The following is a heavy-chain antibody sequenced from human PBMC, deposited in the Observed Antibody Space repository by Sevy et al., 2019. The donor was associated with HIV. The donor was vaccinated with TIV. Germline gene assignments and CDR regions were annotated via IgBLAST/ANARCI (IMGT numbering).Heavy chain of an antibody. CDR2: ISGSGGST. V-gene: IGHV3-23*01. D-gene: IGHD3-3*01. J-gene: IGHJ4*02. Sequence: GGSLRLSCAASGFTFSSYAMSWVRHAPGKGLEWVSAISGSGGSTYYADSVKGRFTISRDNSKNTLYLQMNSLRAEDTAVYYCAKSPHDFWSGYYIVGLASFDYWGQGTLVTVSS. CDR1: GFTFSSYA. CDR3: AKSPHDFWSGYYIVGLASFDY.